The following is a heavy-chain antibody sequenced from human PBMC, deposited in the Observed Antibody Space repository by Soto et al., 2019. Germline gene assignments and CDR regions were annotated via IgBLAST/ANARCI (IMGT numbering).Heavy chain of an antibody. CDR1: SFTFSDAW. V-gene: IGHV3-15*07. CDR3: TTAVVAAASDFDY. Sequence: EVQLVESGGGLVKPGGSLRLSCAASSFTFSDAWMNWVRQAPGKGLEWVGRIKSKTDGGTTDYAAPVKGRFTISRDDSKNTLYLQMNSLKTEDTAVYYCTTAVVAAASDFDYWGQGTLVTVSS. D-gene: IGHD6-13*01. J-gene: IGHJ4*02. CDR2: IKSKTDGGTT.